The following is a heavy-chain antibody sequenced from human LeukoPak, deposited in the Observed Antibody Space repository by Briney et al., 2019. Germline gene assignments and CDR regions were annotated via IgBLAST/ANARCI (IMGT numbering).Heavy chain of an antibody. D-gene: IGHD6-13*01. CDR3: ARWGSYVSIAAAGTGPYYFDY. Sequence: GESLKISCKGSGYSFTSYWIGWVRQMPVKGLEWMGVIYPGDSDTRYSPSFQGQVTISADKSISTAYLQWSSLKASDTAMYYCARWGSYVSIAAAGTGPYYFDYWGQGTLVTVSS. V-gene: IGHV5-51*01. CDR2: IYPGDSDT. CDR1: GYSFTSYW. J-gene: IGHJ4*02.